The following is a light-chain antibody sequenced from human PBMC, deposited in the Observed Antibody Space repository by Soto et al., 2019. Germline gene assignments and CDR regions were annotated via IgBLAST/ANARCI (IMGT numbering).Light chain of an antibody. CDR3: SSYGGSTNFVI. CDR1: SSDVGGHNY. J-gene: IGLJ2*01. Sequence: QSALTQPPSASGSPGQSVTISCTGTSSDVGGHNYVSWYQQHPGKVPKLIIYDVSKRSSGVPDRFSASKSSNTASLTVSGLQAEDEAEYYCSSYGGSTNFVIFGGGTKLTVL. V-gene: IGLV2-8*01. CDR2: DVS.